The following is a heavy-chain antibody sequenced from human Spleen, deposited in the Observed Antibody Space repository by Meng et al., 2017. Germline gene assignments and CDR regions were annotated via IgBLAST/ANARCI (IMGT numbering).Heavy chain of an antibody. J-gene: IGHJ4*02. CDR1: GFSLSTSGVG. V-gene: IGHV2-5*02. Sequence: QIPWNEFGPTLVKPTKTLPLTCLFSGFSLSTSGVGVGWIRQHPGKALEWLAVIYWDDDKRYSPSLESRLTITKDTSKNQVVLTMTTMDPVDTGTYYCAHRQPRTAVPPKAYYFDYWGQGTLVTVSS. CDR2: IYWDDDK. CDR3: AHRQPRTAVPPKAYYFDY. D-gene: IGHD6-19*01.